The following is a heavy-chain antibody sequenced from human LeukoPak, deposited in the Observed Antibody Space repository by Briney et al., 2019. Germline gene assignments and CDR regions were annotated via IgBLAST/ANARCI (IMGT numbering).Heavy chain of an antibody. V-gene: IGHV1-46*01. J-gene: IGHJ4*02. D-gene: IGHD6-19*01. CDR1: GYTFTSYN. CDR2: INPTGGST. Sequence: ASVKVSCKASGYTFTSYNIHWVRQAPGRGLEWMGIINPTGGSTSYAQKFQDRITMTRDTSTSTVYMELSSLRSEDTAVYYCARSDYSSGWCGYWGRGTLVTVSS. CDR3: ARSDYSSGWCGY.